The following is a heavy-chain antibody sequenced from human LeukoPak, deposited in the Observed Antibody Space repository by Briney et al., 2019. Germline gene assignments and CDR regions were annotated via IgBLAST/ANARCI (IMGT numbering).Heavy chain of an antibody. J-gene: IGHJ4*02. CDR1: GFTFSSYG. V-gene: IGHV3-30*18. CDR3: AKAYCGGDCYSRLYYFDY. Sequence: GGSLRLSCAASGFTFSSYGMHWVRQAPGKGLEWVAVISYDGSNKYYADSVKGRFTISRDNSKNTPYLQMNSLRAEDTAVYYCAKAYCGGDCYSRLYYFDYWGQGTLVTVSS. CDR2: ISYDGSNK. D-gene: IGHD2-21*01.